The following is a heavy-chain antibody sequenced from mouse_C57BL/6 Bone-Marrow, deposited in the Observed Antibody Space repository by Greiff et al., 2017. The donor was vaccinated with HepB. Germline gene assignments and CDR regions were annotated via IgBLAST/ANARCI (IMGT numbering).Heavy chain of an antibody. D-gene: IGHD2-4*01. V-gene: IGHV5-17*01. CDR2: ISSGSSTI. Sequence: EVMLVESGGGLVKPGGSLKLSCAASGFTFSDYGMHWVRQAPEKGLEWVAYISSGSSTIYYADTVKGRFTISRDNAKNTLFLQMTSLRSEDTAMYYCARGTYYDYDEDYWGQGTSVTVSS. CDR3: ARGTYYDYDEDY. CDR1: GFTFSDYG. J-gene: IGHJ4*01.